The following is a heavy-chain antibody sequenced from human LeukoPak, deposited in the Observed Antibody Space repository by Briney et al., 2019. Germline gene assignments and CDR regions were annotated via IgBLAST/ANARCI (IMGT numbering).Heavy chain of an antibody. V-gene: IGHV3-48*04. CDR1: GFTFSSYA. Sequence: GGSLRLSCAASGFTFSSYAMHWVRQAPGKGLEWVSYISGSSTSIYSADSVKGRFTISRDNAKNSLYLQMNSLRAEDTAVYYCARGHSSGYYLKYWGQGTLVSVSS. D-gene: IGHD3-22*01. CDR2: ISGSSTSI. CDR3: ARGHSSGYYLKY. J-gene: IGHJ4*02.